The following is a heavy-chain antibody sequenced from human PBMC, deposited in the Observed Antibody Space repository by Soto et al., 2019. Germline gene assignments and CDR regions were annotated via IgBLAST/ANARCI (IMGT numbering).Heavy chain of an antibody. CDR3: AKPPVPGYERNCFGS. J-gene: IGHJ4*02. CDR2: ISDGGSNT. Sequence: EVPLLESGGALVQPGRSLRLSCAASGFTFSNYAMTWVRQAPGKGLEWVATISDGGSNTNYADSVKGRFTISRDNSQDTLSLQMSNLRAEDTAVYYCAKPPVPGYERNCFGSWGQGTMVSVSS. CDR1: GFTFSNYA. D-gene: IGHD2-2*01. V-gene: IGHV3-23*01.